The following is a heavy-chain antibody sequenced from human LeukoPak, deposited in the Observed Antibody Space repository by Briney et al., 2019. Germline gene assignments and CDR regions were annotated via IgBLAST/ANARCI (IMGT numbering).Heavy chain of an antibody. Sequence: PSETLSLTCTVSGGSVSNSLYYWSWIRQPPGKGLEWIGYIYYNGDTNYNPSLKSRVIISIDTSSYQFSLRLNSMTAADTAVYYCARVLRAASWRSYDYWGQGSLVTVSS. J-gene: IGHJ4*02. V-gene: IGHV4-61*01. CDR3: ARVLRAASWRSYDY. D-gene: IGHD5-18*01. CDR2: IYYNGDT. CDR1: GGSVSNSLYY.